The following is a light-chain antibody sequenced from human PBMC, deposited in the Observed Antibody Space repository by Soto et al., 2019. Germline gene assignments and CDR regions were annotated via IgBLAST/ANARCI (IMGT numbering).Light chain of an antibody. CDR2: WAS. CDR3: QQYHSDPIT. V-gene: IGKV4-1*01. J-gene: IGKJ5*01. CDR1: QSVLSNSDNKNY. Sequence: DFVLTQSPDSLAVSLGETATINRRSSQSVLSNSDNKNYLAWFQQKPGQPPKLLFYWASTRESGVPDRFSGSGSATDFTLTISNLQAEDVAVYYCQQYHSDPITFGQGTRLEIK.